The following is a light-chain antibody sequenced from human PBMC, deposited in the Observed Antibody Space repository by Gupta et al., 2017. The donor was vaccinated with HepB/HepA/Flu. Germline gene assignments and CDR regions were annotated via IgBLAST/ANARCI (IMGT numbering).Light chain of an antibody. J-gene: IGKJ5*01. V-gene: IGKV2-28*01. CDR1: QSLLHSNGYNY. CDR2: LGS. Sequence: DTVMTQSPLSLPVTPGEPASISCRSSQSLLHSNGYNYLDWYLQKPGQSPQLLIYLGSNRASGVPDRFSGSGSGTDFTLKISRVEAEDVGVDYCMQALQTPITFGQGTRLEIK. CDR3: MQALQTPIT.